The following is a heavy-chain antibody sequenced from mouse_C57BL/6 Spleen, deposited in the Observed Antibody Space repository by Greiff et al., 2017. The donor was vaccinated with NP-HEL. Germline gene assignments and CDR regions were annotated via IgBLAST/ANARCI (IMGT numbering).Heavy chain of an antibody. CDR2: ISSGSSTI. CDR1: GFTFSDYG. V-gene: IGHV5-17*01. CDR3: ARRVANAMDY. D-gene: IGHD1-1*02. Sequence: EVKLMESGGGLVKPGGSLKLSCAASGFTFSDYGMHWVRQAPEKGLEWVAYISSGSSTIYYADTVKGRFTISRDNAKNTLFLQMTSLRSEDTAMYYCARRVANAMDYWGQGTSVTVSS. J-gene: IGHJ4*01.